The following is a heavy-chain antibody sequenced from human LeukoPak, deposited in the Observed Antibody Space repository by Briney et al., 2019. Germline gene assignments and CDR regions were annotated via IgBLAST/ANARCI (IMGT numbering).Heavy chain of an antibody. D-gene: IGHD1-26*01. Sequence: SETLSLTCAVYGESFSGYYWSWIRQPPGKGLEWIGEINHSGSTNYNPSLKSRVTISVDTSKNHFSLKLSSVTAADTAVYYCAREYPKGGSYRFDPWGQGTLVTVSS. V-gene: IGHV4-34*01. J-gene: IGHJ5*02. CDR3: AREYPKGGSYRFDP. CDR1: GESFSGYY. CDR2: INHSGST.